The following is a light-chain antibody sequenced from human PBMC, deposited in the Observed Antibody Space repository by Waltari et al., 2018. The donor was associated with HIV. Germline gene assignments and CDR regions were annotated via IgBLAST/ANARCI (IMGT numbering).Light chain of an antibody. Sequence: SYELTQPPSVSVSPGQTASITCSGDKLGDKYTYWYQMKAGQSPVLVIYEDKKRPSGIHERFAGTNAGNTATLTISGTQAKDEADYYCQAWDTASVVFGGGTKLTVL. V-gene: IGLV3-1*01. CDR2: EDK. CDR1: KLGDKY. J-gene: IGLJ2*01. CDR3: QAWDTASVV.